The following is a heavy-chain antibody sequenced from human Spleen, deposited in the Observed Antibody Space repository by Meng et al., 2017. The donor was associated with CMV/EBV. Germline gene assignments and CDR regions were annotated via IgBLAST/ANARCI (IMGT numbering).Heavy chain of an antibody. Sequence: SETLSLTCTVSDGSISSDTYYWSWIRQYPGKGLEWIGYIYYSGSTYYNPSLKSRGTISMDTSKNQFSLKLNSVTAADTAVYYCARDYSSSSKGMDVWGQGTTVTVSS. D-gene: IGHD6-6*01. CDR3: ARDYSSSSKGMDV. V-gene: IGHV4-31*03. CDR1: DGSISSDTYY. CDR2: IYYSGST. J-gene: IGHJ6*02.